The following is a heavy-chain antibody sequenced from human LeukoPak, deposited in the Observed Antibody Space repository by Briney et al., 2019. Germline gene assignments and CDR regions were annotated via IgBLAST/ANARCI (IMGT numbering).Heavy chain of an antibody. V-gene: IGHV4-39*01. CDR3: ATSSRDYHDSSGYQGAFDI. CDR2: IYYSGST. CDR1: GGSSSRSSNY. J-gene: IGHJ3*02. D-gene: IGHD3-22*01. Sequence: SETLSLTCTVSGGSSSRSSNYWALIRQPPGKGLEWIGSIYYSGSTYKNLSLKSRVTISVDTSKNQFSLKLSSVTAADTAVYFCATSSRDYHDSSGYQGAFDIWGQGTMVTVSS.